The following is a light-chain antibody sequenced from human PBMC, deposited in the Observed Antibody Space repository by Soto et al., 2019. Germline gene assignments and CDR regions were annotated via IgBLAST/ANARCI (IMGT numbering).Light chain of an antibody. Sequence: DIQLTQSPSFLSASVGDRLTITCRASQDIRSSLAWYQHKPGKAPNLLIYTVSTLQSGVPSRFNGSRYGTEFTLTISSLQPEDFATYYCQQFNSSPFTFGGGTKVEI. CDR2: TVS. J-gene: IGKJ4*01. V-gene: IGKV1-9*01. CDR3: QQFNSSPFT. CDR1: QDIRSS.